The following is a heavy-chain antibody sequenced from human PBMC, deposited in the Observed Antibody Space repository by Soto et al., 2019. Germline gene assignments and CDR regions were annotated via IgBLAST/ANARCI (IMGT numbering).Heavy chain of an antibody. V-gene: IGHV2-5*02. CDR3: AHSSWRSSYYDSSGYYYDAFDI. CDR2: IYWDDDK. J-gene: IGHJ3*02. CDR1: GFSLSTSGVG. Sequence: ESGPTLVNPTQTLTLPCTFSGFSLSTSGVGVGWIRQPPGKALEWLALIYWDDDKRYSPSLKSRLTITKDTSKNQVVLTLTNMDPVDTATYYCAHSSWRSSYYDSSGYYYDAFDIWGQGTMVTVSS. D-gene: IGHD3-22*01.